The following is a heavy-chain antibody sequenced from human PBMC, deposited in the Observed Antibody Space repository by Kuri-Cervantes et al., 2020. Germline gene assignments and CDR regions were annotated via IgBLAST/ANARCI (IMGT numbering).Heavy chain of an antibody. D-gene: IGHD2-15*01. CDR2: ISYDGSNK. V-gene: IGHV3-30*18. CDR1: GFTFGSYG. CDR3: AKDCSGGSCSSPDY. J-gene: IGHJ4*02. Sequence: GGSLRLSCAASGFTFGSYGMHWVRQAPGKGLEWVAVISYDGSNKYYADSVKGRFTISRDNSKNTLYLQMNSLRAEDTAVYYCAKDCSGGSCSSPDYWGQGTLVTVSS.